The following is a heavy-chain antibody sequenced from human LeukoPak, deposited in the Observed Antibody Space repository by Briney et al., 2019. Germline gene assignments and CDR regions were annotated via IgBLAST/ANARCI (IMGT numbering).Heavy chain of an antibody. J-gene: IGHJ4*02. CDR1: GFTFSSYD. CDR3: ARDLSVGSKPDLGFDY. D-gene: IGHD1-26*01. Sequence: GGSLRLSCAACGFTFSSYDMHWVRQATGKGLEWVSAIGTAGDTYYPGSVKGQFTISRENAKNSLYLQMNSLRAEDTAVYYCARDLSVGSKPDLGFDYWGQGTLVTVSS. CDR2: IGTAGDT. V-gene: IGHV3-13*03.